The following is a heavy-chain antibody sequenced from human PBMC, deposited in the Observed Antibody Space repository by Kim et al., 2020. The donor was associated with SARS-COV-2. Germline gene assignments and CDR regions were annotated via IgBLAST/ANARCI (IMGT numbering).Heavy chain of an antibody. J-gene: IGHJ4*02. CDR2: IKQDGTLK. Sequence: GGSLRLSCEAAGFTFSNYWMSWVRQAPGKGLEWVASIKQDGTLKYYLDSVKGRFSLSRDNARNSLYLVVNSLRAEDTAVYYCARPSYCGTDCYYSFDYWGQGTLVTVSA. CDR3: ARPSYCGTDCYYSFDY. V-gene: IGHV3-7*03. D-gene: IGHD2-21*02. CDR1: GFTFSNYW.